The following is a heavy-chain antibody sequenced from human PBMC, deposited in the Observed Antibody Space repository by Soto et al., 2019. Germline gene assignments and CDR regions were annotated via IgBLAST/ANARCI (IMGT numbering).Heavy chain of an antibody. CDR1: GGSTRSSNYY. D-gene: IGHD3-16*02. J-gene: IGHJ3*02. V-gene: IGHV4-39*01. CDR3: ARQSIPIGEVIARDGFDI. Sequence: QLQLQESAPGLVNPSETLSLTCSVSGGSTRSSNYYWAWIRQPPGKGLEWIGSIFYTGSTAYSPSLKSRVTISADTSKNQFSVKLSSVTAADTAVYYCARQSIPIGEVIARDGFDIWGQGTMVTVSS. CDR2: IFYTGST.